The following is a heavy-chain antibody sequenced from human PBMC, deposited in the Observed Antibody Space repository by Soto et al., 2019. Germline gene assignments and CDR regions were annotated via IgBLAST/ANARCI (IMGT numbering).Heavy chain of an antibody. J-gene: IGHJ1*01. CDR1: GFTFSSYA. D-gene: IGHD3-22*01. Sequence: SLRLSCAASGFTFSSYAMSWVRQAPGKGLEWVSAISGSGGSTYYADSVKGRFTISRDNSKNTLYLQMNSLRAEDTAVYYCAKNSVARYDSSGYFYLVAEYFQHWGQGTLVTVSS. CDR3: AKNSVARYDSSGYFYLVAEYFQH. V-gene: IGHV3-23*01. CDR2: ISGSGGST.